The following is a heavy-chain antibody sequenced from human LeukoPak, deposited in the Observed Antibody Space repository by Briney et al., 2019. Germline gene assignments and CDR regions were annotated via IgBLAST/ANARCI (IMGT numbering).Heavy chain of an antibody. CDR2: ISYDGSNK. CDR3: ARMYYYDSSGYLDAFDI. V-gene: IGHV3-30-3*01. D-gene: IGHD3-22*01. Sequence: PGGSLRLSCAASGFTFSSYAMHWVRQAPGKGLEWVAVISYDGSNKYYADSVKGRFTISRDNSKNTLYPQMNSLRAEDTAVYYCARMYYYDSSGYLDAFDIWGQGTMVTVSS. J-gene: IGHJ3*02. CDR1: GFTFSSYA.